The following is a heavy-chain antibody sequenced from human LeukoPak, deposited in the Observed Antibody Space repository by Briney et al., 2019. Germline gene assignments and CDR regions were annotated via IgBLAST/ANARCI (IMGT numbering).Heavy chain of an antibody. CDR3: ARDSSGYYQNYYFDY. CDR2: ISSSSSYI. D-gene: IGHD3-22*01. J-gene: IGHJ4*02. CDR1: GFTFSSYS. Sequence: PGGSLRLSCAASGFTFSSYSMNWVRQAPGKGLEWVSSISSSSSYIYYADSVKGRFTISRDNAKNPLYLQMNSLRAEDTAVYYCARDSSGYYQNYYFDYWGQGTLVTVSS. V-gene: IGHV3-21*01.